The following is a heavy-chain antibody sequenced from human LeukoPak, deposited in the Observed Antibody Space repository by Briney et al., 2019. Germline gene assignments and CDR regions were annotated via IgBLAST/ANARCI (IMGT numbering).Heavy chain of an antibody. Sequence: ASVKVSCKASGYTFTSYGISWVRQAPGQGLEWVGGISADNGNTNYAEKFQGRVTMTTDTSTSTAYMELRSLRSDDTAVYYCARAAYYYDSSGYSAYFQHWGQGTLVTVSS. D-gene: IGHD3-22*01. V-gene: IGHV1-18*01. CDR3: ARAAYYYDSSGYSAYFQH. CDR1: GYTFTSYG. CDR2: ISADNGNT. J-gene: IGHJ1*01.